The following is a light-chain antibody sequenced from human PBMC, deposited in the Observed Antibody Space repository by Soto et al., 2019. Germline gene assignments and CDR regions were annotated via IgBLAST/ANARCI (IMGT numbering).Light chain of an antibody. Sequence: EIVLTQSPGTLSLSPGERATLSCRASQSISSSYLAWYQQKPGQAPRVLIYGASSRATVIPDRFSGSGSGTDFTLTISRLETEDFAVYYCQQYGSSPLTFGGGTKVEIK. CDR3: QQYGSSPLT. V-gene: IGKV3-20*01. CDR1: QSISSSY. J-gene: IGKJ4*01. CDR2: GAS.